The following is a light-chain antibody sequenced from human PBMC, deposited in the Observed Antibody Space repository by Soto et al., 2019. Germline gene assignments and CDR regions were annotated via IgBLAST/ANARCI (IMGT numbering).Light chain of an antibody. CDR3: QQYNSPPP. CDR2: KAS. V-gene: IGKV1-5*03. J-gene: IGKJ1*01. Sequence: DIQMTQSPSTLSASVGDRVTITCRASQSISSWLAWYQQKPGKAPKLLSYKASRLASGVPSRFSGSGSGTEVPLTISSLQPDDFATYYCQQYNSPPPFGQGTNVEIK. CDR1: QSISSW.